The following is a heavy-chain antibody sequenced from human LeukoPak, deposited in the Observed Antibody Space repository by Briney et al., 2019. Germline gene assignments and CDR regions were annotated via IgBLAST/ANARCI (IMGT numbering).Heavy chain of an antibody. V-gene: IGHV3-66*04. CDR3: ARPLLDGYNDY. CDR1: GFTVRSNY. CDR2: IFSGGDT. J-gene: IGHJ4*02. Sequence: GGSLRLSCAASGFTVRSNYMSWVRQAPGKGLEWVSVIFSGGDTYYADSVKGRFTISRDDSKNTLYLQMTTLSADDTAVYYCARPLLDGYNDYWGQGTLVTVSS. D-gene: IGHD5-24*01.